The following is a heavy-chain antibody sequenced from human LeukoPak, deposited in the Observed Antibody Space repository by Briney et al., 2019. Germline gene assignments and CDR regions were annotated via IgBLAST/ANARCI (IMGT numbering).Heavy chain of an antibody. D-gene: IGHD2/OR15-2a*01. CDR1: GFTFRSYR. CDR3: ARGNNSAFDI. J-gene: IGHJ3*02. Sequence: GGPLRLFCAASGFTFRSYRMNWVRQAPGKGLEWVASIKQGESERYYVDSVNGRFTISRDNAKNSLYLQMNSLRAEDTAVYYCARGNNSAFDIWGQGTMVTVSS. V-gene: IGHV3-7*04. CDR2: IKQGESER.